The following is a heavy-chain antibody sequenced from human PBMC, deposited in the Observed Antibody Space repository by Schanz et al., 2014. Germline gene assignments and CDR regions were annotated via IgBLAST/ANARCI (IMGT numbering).Heavy chain of an antibody. V-gene: IGHV3-23*01. CDR3: TTDNGHFAFDF. J-gene: IGHJ3*01. CDR2: IGVDGTTT. Sequence: EVQLLESGGGLVQPGGSLRLSCLASGFAFSSYGMNWLRQAPGKGLEWVSVIGVDGTTTYYADSVKGRFTISRDNSKNTLYLQMNSLETEDTAVYYCTTDNGHFAFDFWGQGTMVTVSS. CDR1: GFAFSSYG. D-gene: IGHD2-8*01.